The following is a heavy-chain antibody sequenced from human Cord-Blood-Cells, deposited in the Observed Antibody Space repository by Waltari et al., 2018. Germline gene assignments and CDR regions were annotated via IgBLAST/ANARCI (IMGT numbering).Heavy chain of an antibody. CDR1: GGSISSYY. CDR2: IYYSGST. J-gene: IGHJ3*02. D-gene: IGHD3-10*01. CDR3: ARQGSGSYDAFDI. V-gene: IGHV4-59*08. Sequence: QVQLQESGPGLVKPSETLSLTCTVSGGSISSYYWSWIRQPPGKGLEWIGYIYYSGSTNHNPSLKSRVTISVDTSKNQFSLKLSSVTAADTAVYYCARQGSGSYDAFDIWGQGTMVTVSS.